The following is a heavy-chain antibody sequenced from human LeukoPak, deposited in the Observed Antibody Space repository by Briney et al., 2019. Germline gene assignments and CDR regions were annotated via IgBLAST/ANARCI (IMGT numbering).Heavy chain of an antibody. CDR2: INPGSGST. CDR3: VRDLGYYDSSGYPTHFDY. Sequence: ASVTVSCKASGYTFTSYVIHWVRQAPGQGLEWMGMINPGSGSTSYTQKFRDRVTTTRDKSTSTVNLELSGLRSEDTAVYYCVRDLGYYDSSGYPTHFDYWGQGTLVTVSS. CDR1: GYTFTSYV. J-gene: IGHJ4*02. V-gene: IGHV1-46*01. D-gene: IGHD3-22*01.